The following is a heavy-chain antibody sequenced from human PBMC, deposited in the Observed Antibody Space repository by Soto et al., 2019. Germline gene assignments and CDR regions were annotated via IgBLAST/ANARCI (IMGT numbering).Heavy chain of an antibody. V-gene: IGHV3-23*01. J-gene: IGHJ2*01. CDR1: GFTFSNYA. CDR2: IHGGGDYT. Sequence: EVQVLESGGGLVQPGGSLRLSCAASGFTFSNYAMSWVRQAPGKGLEWVSTIHGGGDYTHYTDSVKGRFTISRDNSRNTLFLQMTSRRAEDTAVYYCAKNRISGSYTIGNVDVWGRGTLVTVSS. D-gene: IGHD1-26*01. CDR3: AKNRISGSYTIGNVDV.